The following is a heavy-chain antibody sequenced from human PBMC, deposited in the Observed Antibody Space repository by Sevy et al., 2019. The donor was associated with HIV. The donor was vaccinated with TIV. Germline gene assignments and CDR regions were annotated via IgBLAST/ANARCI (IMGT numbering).Heavy chain of an antibody. Sequence: GGYLRLSCAASGFTFSNAWMSWVRQAPGKGLEWVGRIKSKTDGGTTDYAAPMKGRFTISRDDSKNTLYLQMNSLKTEDTAVYYCTTDHNGSGSYTVQGSFDPWGQGTLVTVSS. CDR2: IKSKTDGGTT. D-gene: IGHD3-10*01. V-gene: IGHV3-15*01. CDR3: TTDHNGSGSYTVQGSFDP. J-gene: IGHJ5*02. CDR1: GFTFSNAW.